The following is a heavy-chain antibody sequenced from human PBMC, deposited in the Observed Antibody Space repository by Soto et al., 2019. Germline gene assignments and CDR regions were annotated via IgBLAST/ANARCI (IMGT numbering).Heavy chain of an antibody. V-gene: IGHV1-46*01. CDR2: INPSGDST. D-gene: IGHD6-19*01. CDR1: GYTFGSYY. J-gene: IGHJ4*02. Sequence: QVQLVQSGAEVKKPGASVKVSCKASGYTFGSYYMHWVRQAPGQGLEWMGVINPSGDSTNYAQKFQGRVTMTRDTSTSTVYMEVTSLRSEDTAVYYCARVGSQMIVAATDYFDYWGQGTLVTVSS. CDR3: ARVGSQMIVAATDYFDY.